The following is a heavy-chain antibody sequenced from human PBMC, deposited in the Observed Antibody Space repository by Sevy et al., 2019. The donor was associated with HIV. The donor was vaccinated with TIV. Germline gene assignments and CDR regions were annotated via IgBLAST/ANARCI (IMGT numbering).Heavy chain of an antibody. V-gene: IGHV3-30-3*01. Sequence: GGSLRLSCAASGFTFSSYAMHWVRQAPGKGLEWVAVISYDGSNKYYADSVKGRFTISRDNSKNTLYLQMNSLRAEDTAVCYCARLPGGSGGSCYPNCFDYWGQGTLVTVSS. CDR2: ISYDGSNK. CDR1: GFTFSSYA. D-gene: IGHD2-15*01. CDR3: ARLPGGSGGSCYPNCFDY. J-gene: IGHJ4*02.